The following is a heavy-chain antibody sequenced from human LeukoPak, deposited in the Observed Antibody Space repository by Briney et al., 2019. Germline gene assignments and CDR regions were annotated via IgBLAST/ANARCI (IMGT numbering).Heavy chain of an antibody. D-gene: IGHD4/OR15-4a*01. J-gene: IGHJ4*02. Sequence: GSLRLSCAASGFSFTNAWMSWVRQAPGKGLEWVGRIKSKTDGGTTDYAAPVKGRFTISRDESKNTLYLQMNSLKTEDTAVYYCTWLWAGANCHWGQGTLVTVSS. CDR1: GFSFTNAW. CDR3: TWLWAGANCH. CDR2: IKSKTDGGTT. V-gene: IGHV3-15*01.